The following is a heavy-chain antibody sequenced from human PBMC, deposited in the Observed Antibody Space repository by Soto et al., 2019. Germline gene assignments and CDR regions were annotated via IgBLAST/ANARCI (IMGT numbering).Heavy chain of an antibody. CDR3: AKDTYCSGGSCYSSLGFDY. CDR2: ISGSGGST. V-gene: IGHV3-23*01. Sequence: GGSLRLSCAASGFTFSSYAMSWVRQAPGKGLEWVSAISGSGGSTYNADSVKGRFTISSDNSKNTLYLQMNSLRAEDTAVYYCAKDTYCSGGSCYSSLGFDYWGQGTLVTVSS. J-gene: IGHJ4*02. CDR1: GFTFSSYA. D-gene: IGHD2-15*01.